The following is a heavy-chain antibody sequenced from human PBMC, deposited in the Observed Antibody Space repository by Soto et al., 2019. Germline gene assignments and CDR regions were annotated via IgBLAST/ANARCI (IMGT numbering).Heavy chain of an antibody. J-gene: IGHJ4*02. Sequence: QVQLVQSGAEVKKPGASVKVSCKASGYTFTGYYMHWERQAPGQGLEWMGWINPNSGGTNYAQKFQGWVTMTRDTSISTAYMELSRLRSDDTAVYYCARDYGSGSYYIDYWGQGTLVTVSS. CDR2: INPNSGGT. D-gene: IGHD3-10*01. CDR3: ARDYGSGSYYIDY. V-gene: IGHV1-2*04. CDR1: GYTFTGYY.